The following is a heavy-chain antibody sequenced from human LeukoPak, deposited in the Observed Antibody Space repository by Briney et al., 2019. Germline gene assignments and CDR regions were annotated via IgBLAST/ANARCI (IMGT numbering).Heavy chain of an antibody. CDR3: ARELSGFGELRWFDP. V-gene: IGHV4-39*07. CDR1: GGSISSSSYY. D-gene: IGHD3-10*01. Sequence: SETLSLTCTVSGGSISSSSYYWGWIRQPPGKGLEWIGSIYYSGSAYYNPSLKSRVTISVDTSKNQFSLKLSSVTAADTAVYYCARELSGFGELRWFDPWGQGTLVTVSS. J-gene: IGHJ5*02. CDR2: IYYSGSA.